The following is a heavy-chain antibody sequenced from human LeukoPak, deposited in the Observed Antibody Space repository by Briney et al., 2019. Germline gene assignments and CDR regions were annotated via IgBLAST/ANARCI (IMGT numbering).Heavy chain of an antibody. CDR2: IKQDGSEK. Sequence: PGGSLRLSCVASGLSFGNYWMDWVRQAPGKGLEWVGNIKQDGSEKYYVDSVKGRFTIPRDNAKNSLYLDMNSLRVEDTAIYYCTRDFDPWGQGTLVTVSS. J-gene: IGHJ5*02. CDR3: TRDFDP. CDR1: GLSFGNYW. V-gene: IGHV3-7*01.